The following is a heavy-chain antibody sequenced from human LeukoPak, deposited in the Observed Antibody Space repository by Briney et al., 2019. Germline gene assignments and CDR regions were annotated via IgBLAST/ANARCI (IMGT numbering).Heavy chain of an antibody. CDR2: ISWNSGSI. CDR3: AKANYGDHIDY. D-gene: IGHD4-17*01. J-gene: IGHJ4*02. V-gene: IGHV3-9*01. Sequence: SLRLSCAASGFTFSSYGMSWVRQAPGKGLEWVSGISWNSGSIGYADSVKGRFTISRDNAKNSLYLQMNSLRAEDTALYYCAKANYGDHIDYWGQGTLVTVSS. CDR1: GFTFSSYG.